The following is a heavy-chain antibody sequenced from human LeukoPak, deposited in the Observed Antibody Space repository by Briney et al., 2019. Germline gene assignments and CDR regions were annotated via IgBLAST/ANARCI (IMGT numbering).Heavy chain of an antibody. CDR2: INHSGST. V-gene: IGHV4-34*01. Sequence: SETLSLTCAVYGGSFSGYYWSWIRQPPGKGLEWIGEINHSGSTNYNPSLKSRVTISVDTSKNQFSLKLSSVTAADTAVYYCARVVPPYSYGPGWFDPWGQGTLVTVSS. CDR1: GGSFSGYY. J-gene: IGHJ5*02. D-gene: IGHD5-18*01. CDR3: ARVVPPYSYGPGWFDP.